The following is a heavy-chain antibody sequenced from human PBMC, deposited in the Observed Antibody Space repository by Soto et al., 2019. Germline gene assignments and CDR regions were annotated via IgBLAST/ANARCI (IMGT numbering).Heavy chain of an antibody. D-gene: IGHD2-2*02. Sequence: PGESLKISCKGSGYTFTSYWIGWVHQLPGKGLEWMGIIYPGDSNTRYSPSFQGQVAISADKSISTAYLQWSSLKASDTAIYYCARQGYCSSTACYTVDYWGQGTLVTVSS. CDR2: IYPGDSNT. CDR3: ARQGYCSSTACYTVDY. CDR1: GYTFTSYW. J-gene: IGHJ4*02. V-gene: IGHV5-51*07.